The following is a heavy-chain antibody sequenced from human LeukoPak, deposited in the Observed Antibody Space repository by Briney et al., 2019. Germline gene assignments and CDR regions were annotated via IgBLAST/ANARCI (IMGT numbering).Heavy chain of an antibody. CDR1: GFTFSSHS. Sequence: PGGSLRLSCAASGFTFSSHSMNWVRQAPGKGLEWVSSISSSSSYIYYADSVKGRFTISRDNAKNSLYLQMNSLRAEDTAVYYCASGITMVRGVTYWGQGTLVTVSS. V-gene: IGHV3-21*01. J-gene: IGHJ4*02. D-gene: IGHD3-10*01. CDR2: ISSSSSYI. CDR3: ASGITMVRGVTY.